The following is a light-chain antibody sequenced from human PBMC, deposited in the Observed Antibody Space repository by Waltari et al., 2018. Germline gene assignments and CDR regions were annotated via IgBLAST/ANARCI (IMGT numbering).Light chain of an antibody. CDR3: CSYAGSSNFYV. Sequence: QSALTQPASVSGSPGQSITLPCTGTSSDVGSYNLVSWYQQHPGKAPKLMIYEGSKRPSGVSNRFSGSKSGNTASLTISGLQAEDEADYYCCSYAGSSNFYVFGTGTKVTVL. CDR2: EGS. CDR1: SSDVGSYNL. V-gene: IGLV2-23*01. J-gene: IGLJ1*01.